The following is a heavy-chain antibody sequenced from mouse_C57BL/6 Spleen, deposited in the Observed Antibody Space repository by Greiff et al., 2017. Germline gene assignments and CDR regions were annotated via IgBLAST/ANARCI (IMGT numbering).Heavy chain of an antibody. J-gene: IGHJ3*01. CDR2: ISDGGSYT. CDR1: GFTFSSYA. D-gene: IGHD2-12*01. Sequence: DVQLVESGGGLVKPGGSLKLSCAASGFTFSSYAMSWVRQTPEKRLEWVATISDGGSYTYYPDNVKGRFTISRDNAKNNLYLQMSHLKSEDTAMYYCARGYDWFAYWGQGTLVTVSA. CDR3: ARGYDWFAY. V-gene: IGHV5-4*01.